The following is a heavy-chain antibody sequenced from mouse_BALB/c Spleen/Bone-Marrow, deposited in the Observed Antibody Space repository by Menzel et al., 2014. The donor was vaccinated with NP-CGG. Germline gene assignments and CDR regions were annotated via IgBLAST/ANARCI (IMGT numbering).Heavy chain of an antibody. CDR2: NNPGSGGT. CDR3: ARSIYDGYSEAMDY. CDR1: GYAFTDYL. Sequence: VQLQQSGAELVRPGTSVKVSCKASGYAFTDYLIEWAKQRPGQGLEWIGVNNPGSGGTNYNEKFKGKATLTADKSSSTVYMQLSSLTSDDSAVYFCARSIYDGYSEAMDYWGQGTSVTVSS. J-gene: IGHJ4*01. D-gene: IGHD2-3*01. V-gene: IGHV1-54*03.